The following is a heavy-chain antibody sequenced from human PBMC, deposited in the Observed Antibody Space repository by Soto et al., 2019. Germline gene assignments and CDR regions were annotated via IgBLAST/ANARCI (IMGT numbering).Heavy chain of an antibody. J-gene: IGHJ4*02. Sequence: QVQLVQSGGEVKKPGPSVKVSCKTSGYTFTTYGISWVRQAPGQGLERVGWISAYSGKTHYAQKFQGKDTKTTATSTNTSFRQLSSLRSQDTAVYYCARAPYLGDHQYWGQGSLVSVSS. CDR3: ARAPYLGDHQY. CDR2: ISAYSGKT. D-gene: IGHD3-16*01. V-gene: IGHV1-18*01. CDR1: GYTFTTYG.